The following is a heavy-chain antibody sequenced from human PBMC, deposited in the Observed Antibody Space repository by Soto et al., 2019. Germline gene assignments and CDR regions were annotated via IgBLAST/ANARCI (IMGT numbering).Heavy chain of an antibody. CDR2: IYYTGNT. J-gene: IGHJ4*02. Sequence: QVQLQESGPGLVKPSQTLSLTCTVSGGSISSGGTGSYWTWIRQLPGKGLEWIGYIYYTGNTYYNXSXKXCPTISIATSQHQFSLTLTSVTAADTAVYFCARGHEPYKVRYWGQGTLVTVSS. V-gene: IGHV4-31*03. CDR1: GGSISSGGTGSY. CDR3: ARGHEPYKVRY. D-gene: IGHD1-1*01.